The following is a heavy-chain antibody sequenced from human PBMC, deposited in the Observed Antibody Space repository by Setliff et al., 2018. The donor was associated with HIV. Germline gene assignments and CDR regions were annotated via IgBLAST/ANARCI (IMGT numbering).Heavy chain of an antibody. CDR1: GESLSGYS. D-gene: IGHD5-12*01. V-gene: IGHV4-34*01. CDR3: ARRGWNGYKAFDY. CDR2: INHSGST. J-gene: IGHJ4*02. Sequence: SETLSLTCAVYGESLSGYSWNWIRQPPGKGLEWIGEINHSGSTNCNPSLKSRVTIPVDTSKNHFSLSLSSVTAADTAVYYCARRGWNGYKAFDYWGQGTLVTVSS.